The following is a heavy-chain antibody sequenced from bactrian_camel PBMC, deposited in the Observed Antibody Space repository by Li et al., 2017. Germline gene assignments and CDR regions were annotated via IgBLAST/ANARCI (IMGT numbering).Heavy chain of an antibody. CDR2: ANMDGSG. V-gene: IGHV3S9*01. J-gene: IGHJ4*01. Sequence: HVQLVESGGGSVQTGGSLRLSCVASGSTYLSYPYWTLAWTRQAPGKEREGVACANMDGSGVYVDSVKGRFTISIEYRKHTLYLQMNTLQPVDTAMYYCAAIWGRGCSGLGFPSGQYHDWGQGTQVTVS. CDR3: AAIWGRGCSGLGFPSGQYHD. D-gene: IGHD5*01. CDR1: GSTYLSYPYWT.